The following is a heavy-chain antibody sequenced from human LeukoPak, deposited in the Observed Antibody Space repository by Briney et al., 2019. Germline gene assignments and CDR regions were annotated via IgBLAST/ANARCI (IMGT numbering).Heavy chain of an antibody. V-gene: IGHV3-15*01. Sequence: GGSLTLSFVGSGFTFSNAWMGWLRQAPGKGLEWVGRIRSKTDGGTTDYAAPVKGRITISRDDSKNTLYLQMNSLKTEDTAVYYCTTACIRWGQGSLVTVSS. J-gene: IGHJ4*02. D-gene: IGHD2-21*01. CDR3: TTACIR. CDR1: GFTFSNAW. CDR2: IRSKTDGGTT.